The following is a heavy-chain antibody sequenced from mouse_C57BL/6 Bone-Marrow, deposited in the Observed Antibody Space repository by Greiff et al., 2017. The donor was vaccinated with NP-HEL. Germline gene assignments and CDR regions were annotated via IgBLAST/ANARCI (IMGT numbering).Heavy chain of an antibody. D-gene: IGHD2-4*01. J-gene: IGHJ4*01. CDR1: GFTFSSYA. V-gene: IGHV5-4*01. CDR3: ARDRYDYPYYYAMDY. CDR2: ISDGGSYT. Sequence: EVQRVESGGGLVKPGGSLKLSCAASGFTFSSYAMSWVRQTPEKRLEWVATISDGGSYTYYPDNVKGRFTISRDNAKNNLYLQMSHLKSEDTAMYYCARDRYDYPYYYAMDYWGQGTSVTVSS.